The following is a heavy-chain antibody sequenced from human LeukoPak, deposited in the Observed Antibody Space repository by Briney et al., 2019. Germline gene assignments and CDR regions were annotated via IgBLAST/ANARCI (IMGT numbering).Heavy chain of an antibody. Sequence: GSLRLSCAASGFTFSSYAMHWVRQAPGKGLEWVAVIWFDGSIEYYADSVKGRFTISRDNSMNTLYLQMDSLRAEDTAVYYCARGNSHYYYYMDVWGKGTTVTVSS. V-gene: IGHV3-33*08. CDR3: ARGNSHYYYYMDV. CDR2: IWFDGSIE. D-gene: IGHD2/OR15-2a*01. J-gene: IGHJ6*03. CDR1: GFTFSSYA.